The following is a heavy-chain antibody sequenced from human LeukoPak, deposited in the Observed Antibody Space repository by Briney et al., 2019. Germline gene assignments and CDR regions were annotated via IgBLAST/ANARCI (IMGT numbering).Heavy chain of an antibody. J-gene: IGHJ5*02. Sequence: SETLSLTCIVSHVXISTYYWSWIRQPPGKGLEWMGYIHYSGSTNYNPSLKSRVTISVDTSKRQLSLMLRSVTAADTAVYYCARDIYGSGHGWFDTWGQGRLVTVSS. CDR2: IHYSGST. CDR3: ARDIYGSGHGWFDT. D-gene: IGHD3-10*01. V-gene: IGHV4-59*01. CDR1: HVXISTYY.